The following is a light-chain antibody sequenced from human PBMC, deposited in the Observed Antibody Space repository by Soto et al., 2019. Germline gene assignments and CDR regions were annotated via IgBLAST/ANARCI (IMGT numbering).Light chain of an antibody. V-gene: IGLV2-8*01. Sequence: QSALTQPASVSGSPGQSITISCTGSNSDVGGYNYVSWYQHHPGKAPKLIIYEVTKRPSGVPDRFSGSRSGNTASLTVSGLQAEDEADYYCCSSTGSNYLYVFGTGTKVTVL. CDR2: EVT. CDR3: CSSTGSNYLYV. CDR1: NSDVGGYNY. J-gene: IGLJ1*01.